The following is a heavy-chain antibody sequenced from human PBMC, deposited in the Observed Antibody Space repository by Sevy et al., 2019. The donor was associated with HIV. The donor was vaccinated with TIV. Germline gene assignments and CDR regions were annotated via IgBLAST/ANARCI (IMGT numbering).Heavy chain of an antibody. CDR3: ARVKGIAVAGIRWFDP. V-gene: IGHV3-74*01. CDR2: INSDGSST. D-gene: IGHD6-19*01. CDR1: GFTFSSYW. J-gene: IGHJ5*02. Sequence: GGSLRLSCAASGFTFSSYWMHWVRQAPGKGLVWVSRINSDGSSTSYADSVKGRFTISRDNAKNTLYLQMNSLRAEDTAVYYCARVKGIAVAGIRWFDPWGQGTLVTVSS.